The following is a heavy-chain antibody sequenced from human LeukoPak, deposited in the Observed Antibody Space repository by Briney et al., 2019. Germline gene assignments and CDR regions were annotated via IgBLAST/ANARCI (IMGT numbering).Heavy chain of an antibody. CDR3: AKESSTVTSPFDS. V-gene: IGHV3-23*01. CDR2: ISGSGGST. J-gene: IGHJ4*02. D-gene: IGHD4-17*01. Sequence: GGSLRLSCAASGFTFSDYAMTWVRQDPGKGLEWISTISGSGGSTYYADSVKGRFTISRDNSKTTLYLQMNSLRADDTAVYYCAKESSTVTSPFDSWGQGTLVTVSS. CDR1: GFTFSDYA.